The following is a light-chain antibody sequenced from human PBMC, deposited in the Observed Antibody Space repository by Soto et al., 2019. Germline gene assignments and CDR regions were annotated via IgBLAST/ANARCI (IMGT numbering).Light chain of an antibody. CDR3: QQRSNWT. CDR1: QSVSSY. J-gene: IGKJ1*01. CDR2: DAS. V-gene: IGKV3-11*01. Sequence: EILLTQSPATLSLSPGERATLSCRASQSVSSYLAWYQQKPGQAPRLLIYDASKRATGIPAMFSGSGSGTDCTLTISSLEPEDFAVYYCQQRSNWTFGQGTKVDIK.